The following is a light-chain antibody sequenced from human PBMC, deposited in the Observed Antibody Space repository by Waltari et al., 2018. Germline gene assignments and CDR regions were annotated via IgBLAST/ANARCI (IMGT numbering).Light chain of an antibody. CDR3: QTWGTRTYV. V-gene: IGLV4-69*01. J-gene: IGLJ1*01. CDR2: VNSDGSH. Sequence: QLVLTQPPSASASLGASVKLTCTLTRLHRSYAIAWVPHQPAKGPRYLMRVNSDGSHIKGDRISDRFSSSSSGAERHLSLSSLQSEDEADYYCQTWGTRTYVFGSGTTLTVL. CDR1: RLHRSYA.